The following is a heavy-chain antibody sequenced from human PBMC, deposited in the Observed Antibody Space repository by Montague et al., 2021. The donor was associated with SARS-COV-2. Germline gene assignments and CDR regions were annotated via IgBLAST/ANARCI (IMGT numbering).Heavy chain of an antibody. V-gene: IGHV3-30-3*01. J-gene: IGHJ4*02. CDR2: ITYDGSNK. D-gene: IGHD6-19*01. CDR1: GFTFNNYA. CDR3: VRAPLIKADIAVAGNTVY. Sequence: SLRLSCAASGFTFNNYAMHWVRQAPGKGLEWVSTITYDGSNKYYTDSVKGRFTISRDNSKNTLYLQMNSLRAEDTAVYYCVRAPLIKADIAVAGNTVYWGQGTLVTISS.